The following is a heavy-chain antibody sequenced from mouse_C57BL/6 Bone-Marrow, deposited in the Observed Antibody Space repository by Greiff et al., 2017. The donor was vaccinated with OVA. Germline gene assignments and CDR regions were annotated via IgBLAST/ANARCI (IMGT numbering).Heavy chain of an antibody. CDR3: AGGNYYGSSSAWFAY. D-gene: IGHD1-1*01. J-gene: IGHJ3*01. V-gene: IGHV1-78*01. CDR2: IYPRDGST. Sequence: QVQLQQSDAELVKPGASVKISCKVSGYTFTDHTIHWMKQRPEQGLEWIGYIYPRDGSTKYNEKLKGKATLTADKSSSTAYMQLNSLPSEDSAVYFCAGGNYYGSSSAWFAYWGQGTLVTVSA. CDR1: GYTFTDHT.